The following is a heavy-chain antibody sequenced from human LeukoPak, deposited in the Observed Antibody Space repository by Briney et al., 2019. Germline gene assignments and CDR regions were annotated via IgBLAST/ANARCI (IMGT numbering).Heavy chain of an antibody. CDR3: ARGYSSSWPYGMDV. D-gene: IGHD6-13*01. V-gene: IGHV4-59*01. CDR1: GGSISSYY. CDR2: IYYSGST. J-gene: IGHJ6*02. Sequence: PSETQSLTCTVSGGSISSYYWSWIRQPPGKGLEWIGYIYYSGSTNYNPSLKSRVTISVDTSKNQFSLKLSSVTAADTAVYYCARGYSSSWPYGMDVWGQGTTVTVSS.